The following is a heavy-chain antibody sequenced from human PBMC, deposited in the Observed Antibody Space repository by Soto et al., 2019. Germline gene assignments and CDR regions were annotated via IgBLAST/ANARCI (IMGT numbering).Heavy chain of an antibody. CDR1: GGSISSYY. Sequence: PSETLSLTCTVSGGSISSYYWSWIRQPPGKGLEWIGYIYYSGSTNYNPSLKSRVTISVDTSKNQFSLKLSSVTAADTAVYYCARIPPLNWFDPWGQGTLVTVSS. CDR2: IYYSGST. J-gene: IGHJ5*02. V-gene: IGHV4-59*08. D-gene: IGHD2-21*01. CDR3: ARIPPLNWFDP.